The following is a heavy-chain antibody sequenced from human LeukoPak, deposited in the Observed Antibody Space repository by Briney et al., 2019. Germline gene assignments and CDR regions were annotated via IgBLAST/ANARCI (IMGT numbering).Heavy chain of an antibody. D-gene: IGHD3-22*01. Sequence: PSETLSLTCTVSGYSISSGYHWGWIRQPPGKGLEWIGYIYYSGSTNYNPSLKSRVTISVDTSKNQFSLKLSSVTAADTAVYYCASSYYFDAFDIWGQGTMVTVSS. CDR1: GYSISSGYH. J-gene: IGHJ3*02. V-gene: IGHV4-38-2*02. CDR3: ASSYYFDAFDI. CDR2: IYYSGST.